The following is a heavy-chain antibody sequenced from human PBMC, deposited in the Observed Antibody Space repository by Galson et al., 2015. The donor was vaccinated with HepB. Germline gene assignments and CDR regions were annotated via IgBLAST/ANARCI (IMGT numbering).Heavy chain of an antibody. D-gene: IGHD3-22*01. CDR3: ARGLTRTIYYDNGGYIPGY. V-gene: IGHV3-30*04. CDR2: VSKDGSDK. J-gene: IGHJ4*02. CDR1: GFTFTDYT. Sequence: SLRLSCAASGFTFTDYTMHWVRQAPGKGLEWVAVVSKDGSDKNYADSVKGRFTISRDNAEKTIYLEMNSLRREDTAVYYCARGLTRTIYYDNGGYIPGYWGQGTLVTVSS.